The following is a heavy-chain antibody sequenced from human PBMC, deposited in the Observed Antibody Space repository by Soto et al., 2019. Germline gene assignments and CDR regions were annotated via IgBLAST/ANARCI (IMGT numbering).Heavy chain of an antibody. Sequence: GGSLILSCAASGFTFSSDEMNWVRQARGKWLEWVSYISSSGSTIYYADSVKGRFTISRDNAKNSLYLQMNSLRAEDTAVYYCARGGWELLPPYYYYGMDVWGQGTTVTVSS. CDR3: ARGGWELLPPYYYYGMDV. J-gene: IGHJ6*02. V-gene: IGHV3-48*03. CDR2: ISSSGSTI. CDR1: GFTFSSDE. D-gene: IGHD1-26*01.